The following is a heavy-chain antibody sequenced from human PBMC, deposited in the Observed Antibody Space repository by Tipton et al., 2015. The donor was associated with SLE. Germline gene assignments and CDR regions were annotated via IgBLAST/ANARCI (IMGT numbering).Heavy chain of an antibody. Sequence: SLRLSCAASGFAFTSYWMHWVRQAPGKGLEWVSVIYNGGSSTYYADSVKGRFTISRDNSKNTLYLQMNSLRAEDTAVYYCARQGGEWLFYYYGMDVWGQGTTVTVSS. CDR1: GFAFTSYW. J-gene: IGHJ6*02. CDR3: ARQGGEWLFYYYGMDV. CDR2: IYNGGSST. D-gene: IGHD3-3*01. V-gene: IGHV3-NL1*01.